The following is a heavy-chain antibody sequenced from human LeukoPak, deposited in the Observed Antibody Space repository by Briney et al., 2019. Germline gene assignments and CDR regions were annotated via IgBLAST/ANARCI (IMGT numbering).Heavy chain of an antibody. D-gene: IGHD1-26*01. CDR3: ARHSGSYSLAWFDP. CDR1: GYTFTSYG. Sequence: GASVKVSCKASGYTFTSYGISWVRQAPGQGLEWMGWISAYNGNTNYAQKLQGRVTMTTDTSTSTAYMELRSLRSDDTAVYYCARHSGSYSLAWFDPWGQGTLVTVSS. V-gene: IGHV1-18*01. J-gene: IGHJ5*02. CDR2: ISAYNGNT.